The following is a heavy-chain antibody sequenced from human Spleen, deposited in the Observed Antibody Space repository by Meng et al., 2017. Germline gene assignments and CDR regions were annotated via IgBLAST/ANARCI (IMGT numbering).Heavy chain of an antibody. Sequence: GGSLRLSCKASGYTFTSYGISWVRQAPGQGLEWMGWISAYNGNTNYAQKLQGRVTMTTDTSTSTAYMELSRLRSDDTAVYYCARGHCSSTSCFEIDYWGQGTLVTVSS. V-gene: IGHV1-18*01. CDR2: ISAYNGNT. CDR1: GYTFTSYG. CDR3: ARGHCSSTSCFEIDY. D-gene: IGHD2-2*01. J-gene: IGHJ4*02.